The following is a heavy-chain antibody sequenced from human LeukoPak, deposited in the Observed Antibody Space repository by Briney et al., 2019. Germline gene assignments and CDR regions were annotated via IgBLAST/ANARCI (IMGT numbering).Heavy chain of an antibody. D-gene: IGHD6-13*01. J-gene: IGHJ4*02. CDR3: ARGPGQQLPFGYFDY. V-gene: IGHV4-59*01. CDR1: GGSISSYY. Sequence: TSETLSLTCTVSGGSISSYYWSWIRQPPGKGLEWIGYIYYSGSTNYNPSLKSRVTISVDTSKNQFSLKLSSVTAADTAVYYCARGPGQQLPFGYFDYWGQGTLVTVSS. CDR2: IYYSGST.